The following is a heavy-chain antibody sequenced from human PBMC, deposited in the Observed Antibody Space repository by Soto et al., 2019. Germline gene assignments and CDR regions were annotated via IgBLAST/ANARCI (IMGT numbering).Heavy chain of an antibody. CDR2: ISAYNGDK. Sequence: QVHLVQSGGEVKKPGASVEVSCKTSGFMFTTYGFTWVRQAPGQGLEWMAWISAYNGDKKYAQQFQGRVTMTTDTSTNSGSMELRNLRSDDTAIYYCARTGGGMAARPLDYWGQGTLVSVSS. CDR1: GFMFTTYG. J-gene: IGHJ4*02. V-gene: IGHV1-18*01. D-gene: IGHD6-6*01. CDR3: ARTGGGMAARPLDY.